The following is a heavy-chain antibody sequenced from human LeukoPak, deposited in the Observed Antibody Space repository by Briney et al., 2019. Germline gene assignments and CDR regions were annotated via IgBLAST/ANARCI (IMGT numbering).Heavy chain of an antibody. J-gene: IGHJ4*02. Sequence: PSETLSLTCAVYGGSFSGYYWSWIRQPPGKGLEWIGEINHSGSTNYNPSLKSRVTISVDTSKNQFSLELSSVTAADTAVYYCARDHPTQDYYDSSGYYGYWGQGTLVTVSS. CDR1: GGSFSGYY. CDR3: ARDHPTQDYYDSSGYYGY. D-gene: IGHD3-22*01. V-gene: IGHV4-34*01. CDR2: INHSGST.